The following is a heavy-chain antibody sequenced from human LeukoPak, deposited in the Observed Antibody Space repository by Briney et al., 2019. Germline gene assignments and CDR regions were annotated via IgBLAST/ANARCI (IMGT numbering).Heavy chain of an antibody. CDR1: GYTFTSYD. Sequence: ASVKVSCKASGYTFTSYDINWVRQATGQGLEWMGWMNPNSGNTGYAQKFQGRVTMTRNTSISTAYMEPSSLRSEDTAVYYYARGARFSSSWYRLFDYWGQGTLVTVSS. CDR3: ARGARFSSSWYRLFDY. V-gene: IGHV1-8*01. J-gene: IGHJ4*02. CDR2: MNPNSGNT. D-gene: IGHD6-13*01.